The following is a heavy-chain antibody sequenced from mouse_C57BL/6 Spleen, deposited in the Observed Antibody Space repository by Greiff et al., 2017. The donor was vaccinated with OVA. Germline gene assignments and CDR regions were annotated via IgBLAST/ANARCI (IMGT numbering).Heavy chain of an antibody. Sequence: DVMLVESGGGLVQPKGSLKLSCAASGFSFNTYAMNWVRQAPGKGLEWVARIRSKSNNYAAYYADSVKDRFTISRDDSESMLYLQMNNLKTEDTAMYYCVRTDYYGTHYAMDYWGQGTSVTVSS. V-gene: IGHV10-1*01. CDR1: GFSFNTYA. CDR2: IRSKSNNYAA. J-gene: IGHJ4*01. D-gene: IGHD2-1*01. CDR3: VRTDYYGTHYAMDY.